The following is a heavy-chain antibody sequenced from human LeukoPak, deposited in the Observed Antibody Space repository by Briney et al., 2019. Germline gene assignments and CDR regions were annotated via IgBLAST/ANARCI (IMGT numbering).Heavy chain of an antibody. CDR1: GFIFSNYA. D-gene: IGHD3-9*01. CDR3: AKWGDYDILTGYYDSDY. CDR2: IGGRDGYT. J-gene: IGHJ4*01. Sequence: GASLRLFCAASGFIFSNYAMSWVRQAPGKGLEWVSAIGGRDGYTYYADSVKGRFTVPRDDPKNTLYLQMNTLRVEDTAVYYCAKWGDYDILTGYYDSDYWGHGTLVTVSS. V-gene: IGHV3-23*01.